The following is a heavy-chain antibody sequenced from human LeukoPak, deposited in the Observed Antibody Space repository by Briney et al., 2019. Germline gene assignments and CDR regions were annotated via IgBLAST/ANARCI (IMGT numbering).Heavy chain of an antibody. CDR1: GFTFSSSG. D-gene: IGHD6-13*01. Sequence: GGSLRLSCAASGFTFSSSGMHWVRQAPGKGLEWVAIISYDGRNKYFADSVKGRFTMSRDDSKNTLYLQMNSLRAEDTAVYYCARDSSSWVLGAFDIWGQGTMVTVSS. CDR3: ARDSSSWVLGAFDI. CDR2: ISYDGRNK. V-gene: IGHV3-30*03. J-gene: IGHJ3*02.